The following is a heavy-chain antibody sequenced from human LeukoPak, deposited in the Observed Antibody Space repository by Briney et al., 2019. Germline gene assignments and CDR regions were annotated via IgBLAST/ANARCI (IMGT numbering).Heavy chain of an antibody. J-gene: IGHJ5*02. V-gene: IGHV4-4*07. CDR2: ISGSGTI. CDR3: ARDSGTTGEVKFDP. D-gene: IGHD3-10*01. CDR1: GGSINSY. Sequence: SETLSLTCTVSGGSINSYWSWIRQPAGKGLEWIGRISGSGTITYNPALQRRLSISIDTSKNQFSLKLMSVTAADTAVYYCARDSGTTGEVKFDPWGQGTLVTVSS.